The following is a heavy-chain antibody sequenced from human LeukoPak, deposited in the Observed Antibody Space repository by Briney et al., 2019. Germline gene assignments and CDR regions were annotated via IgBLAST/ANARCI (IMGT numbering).Heavy chain of an antibody. CDR1: GFTFSSCS. CDR3: TKGARDLDY. CDR2: ITGSGGGT. J-gene: IGHJ4*02. V-gene: IGHV3-23*01. Sequence: PGRSLRLSCAASGFTFSSCSMGWVRQAPGKGLEWVSAITGSGGGTLYADSVKGRFTISRDNSRNMIYLQMNSLRAEDTAVYYCTKGARDLDYWGQGTLFTVSS.